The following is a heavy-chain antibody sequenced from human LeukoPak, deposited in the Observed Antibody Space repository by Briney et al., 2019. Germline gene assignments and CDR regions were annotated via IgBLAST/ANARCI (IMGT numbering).Heavy chain of an antibody. V-gene: IGHV6-1*01. J-gene: IGHJ4*02. Sequence: SQTLSLTCAISGDSVSSNSAAWNWIRQSPSRGLEWLGRTYYRSKWYNDYAVSVKSRITINPDTSKNQFSLQLNSVTPEDTAVYYCATDLYSSGWPSFDYWGQGTLVTVSS. CDR1: GDSVSSNSAA. D-gene: IGHD6-19*01. CDR3: ATDLYSSGWPSFDY. CDR2: TYYRSKWYN.